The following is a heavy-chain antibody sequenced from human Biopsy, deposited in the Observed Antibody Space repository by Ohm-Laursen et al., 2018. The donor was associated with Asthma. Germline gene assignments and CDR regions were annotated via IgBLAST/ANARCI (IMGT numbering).Heavy chain of an antibody. V-gene: IGHV4-59*01. CDR1: GGSINNFY. D-gene: IGHD2-21*01. CDR3: ARGVDLRNVY. CDR2: VYYSGST. J-gene: IGHJ4*02. Sequence: SETLSLTCAVSGGSINNFYWSWIRQPPGKGLESIGHVYYSGSTNYNPSLKSRVTISIDASKNQFSLKLTSVTAAVTAVYYCARGVDLRNVYWGQGTLVTVSS.